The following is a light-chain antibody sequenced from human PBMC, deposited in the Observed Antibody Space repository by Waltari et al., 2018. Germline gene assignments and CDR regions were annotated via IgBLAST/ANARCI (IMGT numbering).Light chain of an antibody. V-gene: IGLV1-44*01. CDR2: SNN. Sequence: QFVLTQPPSASGTPGQRVTISCSGGSSNNGTNYLSWYQQLPGTAPKLLVYSNNQRSSGVPDRFSGSKSGSSASLAISGLQSVDEADYYCAAWDDSLNGVVVGGGTKLTVL. J-gene: IGLJ2*01. CDR3: AAWDDSLNGVV. CDR1: SSNNGTNY.